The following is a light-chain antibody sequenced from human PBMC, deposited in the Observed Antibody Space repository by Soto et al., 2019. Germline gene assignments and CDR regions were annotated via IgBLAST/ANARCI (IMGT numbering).Light chain of an antibody. CDR1: SSDVGGYNY. CDR3: SSYISSSTLVL. J-gene: IGLJ2*01. V-gene: IGLV2-14*01. Sequence: QSALTQPASVSGSPGQSITISCTGTSSDVGGYNYVSWYQQHPGKAPKLMIYEVSNRPSGVSNRFSGSKSGNTASLTISGRQAEDEADYYCSSYISSSTLVLFGGGTKVTVL. CDR2: EVS.